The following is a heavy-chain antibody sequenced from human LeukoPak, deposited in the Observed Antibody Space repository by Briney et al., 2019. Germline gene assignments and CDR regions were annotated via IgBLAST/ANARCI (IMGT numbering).Heavy chain of an antibody. CDR3: ARLGVAMAGIGDYYHGMDV. Sequence: SETLSLTCTVSGGSISSSSYYWGWIRQPPGKGLEWIGSIYYSGRTYCNPSLKSRVTISVDTSKNQFSLKLSSVTAADTAVYYCARLGVAMAGIGDYYHGMDVWGQGTTVTVSS. V-gene: IGHV4-39*01. CDR1: GGSISSSSYY. CDR2: IYYSGRT. D-gene: IGHD6-19*01. J-gene: IGHJ6*02.